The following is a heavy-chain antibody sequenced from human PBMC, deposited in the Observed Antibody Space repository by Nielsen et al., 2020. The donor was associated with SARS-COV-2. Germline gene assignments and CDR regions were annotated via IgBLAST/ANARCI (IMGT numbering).Heavy chain of an antibody. CDR2: INHSGST. Sequence: SETLSLTCAVYGGSFSDHYWSWIRQSPGKGLEWIGEINHSGSTNFNPSLKSRVTISVDTSKNQFSLELTSVTAADTAVYYCAREDIVVVVAVYNWFDPWGQGTLVTVSS. J-gene: IGHJ5*02. D-gene: IGHD2-15*01. V-gene: IGHV4-34*01. CDR3: AREDIVVVVAVYNWFDP. CDR1: GGSFSDHY.